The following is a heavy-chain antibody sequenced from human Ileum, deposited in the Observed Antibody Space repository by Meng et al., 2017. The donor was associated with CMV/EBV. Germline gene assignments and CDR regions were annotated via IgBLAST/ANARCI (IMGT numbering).Heavy chain of an antibody. J-gene: IGHJ4*02. V-gene: IGHV1-2*02. CDR2: INPNSGDT. CDR3: VRGANYASYRVDY. CDR1: GYSFTDYY. Sequence: QGQLVQSGVELEQPGASVKVSCKASGYSFTDYYIHWLRRAPGQGLEWMGWINPNSGDTNYAQTFQDRVTVTRDTSINTVYMDFRGLTSDDTAMYYCVRGANYASYRVDYWGQGTLVTVSS. D-gene: IGHD2-2*01.